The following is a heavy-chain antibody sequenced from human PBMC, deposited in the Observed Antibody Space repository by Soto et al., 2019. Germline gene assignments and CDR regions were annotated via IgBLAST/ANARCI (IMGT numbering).Heavy chain of an antibody. CDR1: GFTFSTYA. V-gene: IGHV3-23*01. Sequence: PGGSLRLSCAATGFTFSTYAMNWVRQAPGKGLEWVSAVSASGDYTPYAESVKGRFTISRDNAKNTVYLQMNSLRADDTAVYYCVKDDCSGNRCSGAYWGQGTLVTVSS. CDR2: VSASGDYT. J-gene: IGHJ4*02. CDR3: VKDDCSGNRCSGAY. D-gene: IGHD2-15*01.